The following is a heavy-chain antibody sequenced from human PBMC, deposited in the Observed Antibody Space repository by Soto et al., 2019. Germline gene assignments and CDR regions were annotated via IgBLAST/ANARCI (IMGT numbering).Heavy chain of an antibody. Sequence: SETLSITCTVSGASLSRCSWSWIRQSPGKGLEWIGFVYCSGSTNYIPSLKSRVTISVDTSKNQFSLKLTSVTAADTAVYYCARGYYDSRVQSNTLDIGGQGTMVTV. V-gene: IGHV4-59*01. CDR1: GASLSRCS. CDR2: VYCSGST. D-gene: IGHD3-22*01. J-gene: IGHJ3*02. CDR3: ARGYYDSRVQSNTLDI.